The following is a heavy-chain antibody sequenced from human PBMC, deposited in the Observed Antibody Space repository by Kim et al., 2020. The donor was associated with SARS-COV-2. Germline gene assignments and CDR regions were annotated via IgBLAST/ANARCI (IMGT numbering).Heavy chain of an antibody. CDR3: TTDGNWQRYFDWLDPPIDS. CDR1: GFTFSNAW. V-gene: IGHV3-15*01. CDR2: IKSKTDGGTT. Sequence: GGSLRLSCAASGFTFSNAWMSWVRQAPGKGLEWVGRIKSKTDGGTTDYAAPVKGRFTISRDDSKNTLYLQMNSLKTEDTAVYYCTTDGNWQRYFDWLDPPIDSWGQGTLVTVSS. D-gene: IGHD3-9*01. J-gene: IGHJ4*02.